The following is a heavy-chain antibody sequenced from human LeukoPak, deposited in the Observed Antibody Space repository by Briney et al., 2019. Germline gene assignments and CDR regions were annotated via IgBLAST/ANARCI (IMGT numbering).Heavy chain of an antibody. Sequence: SETLSLTCAVYGGSLSGYYWSWIRQPPGKGLGWIGEINHSGSTNYNPSLKSRVTISVDTSKNQFSLKLSSVTAADTAVYYCARGEYSSSSDYMDVWGKGTTVTVSS. V-gene: IGHV4-34*01. CDR1: GGSLSGYY. CDR3: ARGEYSSSSDYMDV. D-gene: IGHD6-6*01. CDR2: INHSGST. J-gene: IGHJ6*03.